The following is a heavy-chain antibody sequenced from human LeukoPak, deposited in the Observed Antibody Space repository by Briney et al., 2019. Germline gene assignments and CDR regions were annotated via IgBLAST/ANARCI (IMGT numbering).Heavy chain of an antibody. CDR2: ISYDGSNK. D-gene: IGHD3-10*01. Sequence: PGGSLRLSCAASGFTFSSYAMHWVRQAPGKGLEWVAVISYDGSNKYYADSVKGRFTISRDNSKNTLYLQMNSLRAEDTAVYYCARALEYYYGSGSPSRVYYYYGMDVWGQGTTVTVSS. CDR3: ARALEYYYGSGSPSRVYYYYGMDV. V-gene: IGHV3-30-3*01. J-gene: IGHJ6*02. CDR1: GFTFSSYA.